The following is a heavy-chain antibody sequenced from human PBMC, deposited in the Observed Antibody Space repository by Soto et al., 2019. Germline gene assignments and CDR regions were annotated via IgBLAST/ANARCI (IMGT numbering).Heavy chain of an antibody. CDR1: GFTFSSYS. V-gene: IGHV3-48*02. J-gene: IGHJ5*02. CDR3: ARESRFLEWLSLNWFDP. D-gene: IGHD3-3*01. Sequence: GGSPRLSCAASGFTFSSYSMNWVRQAPGKGLEWVSYISSSSSTIYYADSVKGRFTISRDNAKNSLYLQMNSLRDEDTAVYYCARESRFLEWLSLNWFDPWGQGT. CDR2: ISSSSSTI.